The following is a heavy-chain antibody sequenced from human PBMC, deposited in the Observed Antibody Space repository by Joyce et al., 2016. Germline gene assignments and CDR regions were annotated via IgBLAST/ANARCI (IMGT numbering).Heavy chain of an antibody. CDR1: GYTFTGFY. CDR3: ARDLTGSGWYYFDH. Sequence: VHLVQSGAEVKEPGASVKVSCKASGYTFTGFYFHWVRQAPGQGLEWIGMINTMSGGTPYAQKFQGRVTLTRDTAANTHYMELTSLTSDDTAVFYCARDLTGSGWYYFDHWGQGTLVTVSS. CDR2: INTMSGGT. D-gene: IGHD6-19*01. J-gene: IGHJ4*02. V-gene: IGHV1-46*01.